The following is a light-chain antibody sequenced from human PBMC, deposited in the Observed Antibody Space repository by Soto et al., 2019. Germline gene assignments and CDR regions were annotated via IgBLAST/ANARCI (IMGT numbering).Light chain of an antibody. J-gene: IGKJ2*01. CDR1: QSLAYIDGNTY. Sequence: EVVMTQSPLSLPVTLGQPASISCRSSQSLAYIDGNTYLSWFQQRPGQSPRRLIYKVSNRESGVPDRFSGRGSGTDFALKISRVEAEDVGVYYCMRGTPWPPYTFGQGTKLEIK. V-gene: IGKV2-30*01. CDR2: KVS. CDR3: MRGTPWPPYT.